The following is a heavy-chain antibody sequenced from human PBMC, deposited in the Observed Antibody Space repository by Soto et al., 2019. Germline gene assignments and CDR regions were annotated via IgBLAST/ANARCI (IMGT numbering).Heavy chain of an antibody. CDR2: ISYDGSNK. J-gene: IGHJ3*01. CDR1: GFSFSDSG. Sequence: QVHLVESGGGVVQPGRSLRLSCVASGFSFSDSGMHWVRQAPGKGLEWVAAISYDGSNKYYADSVNDRFTISRDNSKNPLSLQMTSLRAEDKAVYYCAKSVRYCLGSSCSPEAFDVWGQGTLVSVSS. CDR3: AKSVRYCLGSSCSPEAFDV. D-gene: IGHD2-15*01. V-gene: IGHV3-30*18.